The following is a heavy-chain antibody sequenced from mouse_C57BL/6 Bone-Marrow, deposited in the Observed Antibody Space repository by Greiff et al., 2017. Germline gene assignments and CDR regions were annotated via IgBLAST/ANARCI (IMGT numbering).Heavy chain of an antibody. CDR3: ARTGNYPYYYSMDY. J-gene: IGHJ4*01. D-gene: IGHD2-1*01. CDR1: GYTFTSYG. Sequence: QVQLQQSGAELARPGASVKLSCKASGYTFTSYGISWVKQRTGQGLEWIGEIYPRSGNTYYNEKFKGKATLTADKSSSTAYMELRSLTSEDSAVYFCARTGNYPYYYSMDYWGQGTSLTVSS. CDR2: IYPRSGNT. V-gene: IGHV1-81*01.